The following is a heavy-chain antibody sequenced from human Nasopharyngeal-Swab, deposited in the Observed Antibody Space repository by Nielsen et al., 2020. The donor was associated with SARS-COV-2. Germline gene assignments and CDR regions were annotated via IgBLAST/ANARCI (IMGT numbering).Heavy chain of an antibody. J-gene: IGHJ6*02. Sequence: GESLKISCAASGFTFSSYSMNWVRQAPGKGLEWVSYISSSSSTIYYADSVKGRFTISRDKAKNSLYLQMNSLRAEDTAVYYCARDSAGRFLEWQGYYYGMDVWGQGTTVTVSS. D-gene: IGHD3-3*01. CDR1: GFTFSSYS. V-gene: IGHV3-48*01. CDR2: ISSSSSTI. CDR3: ARDSAGRFLEWQGYYYGMDV.